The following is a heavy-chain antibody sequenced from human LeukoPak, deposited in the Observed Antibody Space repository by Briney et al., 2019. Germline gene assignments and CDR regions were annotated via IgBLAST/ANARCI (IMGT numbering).Heavy chain of an antibody. J-gene: IGHJ4*02. CDR2: ISGSGDST. CDR3: AKDGGLWVSAHWGDS. CDR1: GFTFSSYA. D-gene: IGHD7-27*01. Sequence: GGSLRLSCAASGFTFSSYAMSWVRQAPGKGLEWVSAISGSGDSTYYGDSVKGRFTVSRDDSKNTLYLQMNSLRAEDTAVYYCAKDGGLWVSAHWGDSWGRGTLVTVSS. V-gene: IGHV3-23*01.